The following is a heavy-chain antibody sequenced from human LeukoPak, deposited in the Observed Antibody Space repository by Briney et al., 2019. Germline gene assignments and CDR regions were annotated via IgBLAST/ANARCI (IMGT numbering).Heavy chain of an antibody. CDR2: IYPGDSDT. J-gene: IGHJ4*02. Sequence: VESPKISCKGSGYSFSSYWIAWVRKMPGKGLEWMGIIYPGDSDTRYSPSFQGQVTISADKSISTAYLQWSSLKASDTAMYYYARHPAAGYYGSGSYYKDWGQGTLVTVSS. CDR1: GYSFSSYW. V-gene: IGHV5-51*01. D-gene: IGHD3-10*01. CDR3: ARHPAAGYYGSGSYYKD.